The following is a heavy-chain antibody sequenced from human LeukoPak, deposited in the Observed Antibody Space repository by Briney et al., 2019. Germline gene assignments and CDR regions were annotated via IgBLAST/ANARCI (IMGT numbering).Heavy chain of an antibody. J-gene: IGHJ4*02. CDR3: ARVPTTREYSGYDYPYYFDY. Sequence: ASVKVSCKASGYTFTGYYMHWVRQAPGQGLEWMGWINPNSGGTNYEQKFQGRVTMTRDTSISTAYMELSRLRSDDTAVYYCARVPTTREYSGYDYPYYFDYWGQGTLVTVSS. D-gene: IGHD5-12*01. CDR1: GYTFTGYY. V-gene: IGHV1-2*02. CDR2: INPNSGGT.